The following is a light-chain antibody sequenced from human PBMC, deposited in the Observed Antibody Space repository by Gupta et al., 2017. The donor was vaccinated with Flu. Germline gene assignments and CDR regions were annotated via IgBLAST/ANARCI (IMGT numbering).Light chain of an antibody. CDR1: SSNIGVFNY. CDR2: DVT. J-gene: IGLJ1*01. Sequence: QSPLTQPRSVSGSPGQSVTISCTGTSSNIGVFNYVSWYQQHPGKAPKLVIYDVTKRPSGVPDRFSASKAGNAAFLTISGLQPEDEAEYFCCSYAGCYTSSCYVFGSGTTVAVL. CDR3: CSYAGCYTSSCYV. V-gene: IGLV2-11*01.